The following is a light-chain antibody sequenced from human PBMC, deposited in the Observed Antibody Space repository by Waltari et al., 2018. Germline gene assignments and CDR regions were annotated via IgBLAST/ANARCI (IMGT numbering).Light chain of an antibody. Sequence: DIKMTQSPSTLSASVGDRVTIPCRASQSINNWLAWFQQKPGKAPKLLIYDASSLESGVPSRFSGSGSGTEFTLTISSLQPDDFATYYCQQYNSFWTFGQGTKVEIK. CDR1: QSINNW. V-gene: IGKV1-5*01. CDR2: DAS. J-gene: IGKJ1*01. CDR3: QQYNSFWT.